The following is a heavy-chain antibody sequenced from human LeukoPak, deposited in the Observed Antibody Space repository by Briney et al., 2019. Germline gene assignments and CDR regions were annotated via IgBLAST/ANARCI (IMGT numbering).Heavy chain of an antibody. CDR2: IYYSGST. J-gene: IGHJ4*02. CDR3: ARFSSSWYGSDY. D-gene: IGHD6-13*01. CDR1: GGSISSHY. V-gene: IGHV4-59*11. Sequence: PSETLSLTCTVSGGSISSHYWSWIRQPPGKGLEWIGYIYYSGSTYYNPSLKSRVTIPVDTSKNQFSLKLSSVTAADTAVYYCARFSSSWYGSDYWGQGTLVTVSS.